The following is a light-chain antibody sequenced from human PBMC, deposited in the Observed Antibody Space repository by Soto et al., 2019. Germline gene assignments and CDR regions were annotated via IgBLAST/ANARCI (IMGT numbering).Light chain of an antibody. CDR2: DVS. J-gene: IGLJ1*01. Sequence: LTQPASVSGSPGQSITISCTGTSSDVGGYNYVSWYQQYPGKAPKLMIYDVSNRPSGVSNRFSGSKSGNTASLTISGLQAEDESDYYCSSYTGSSTYVFGTGTKVTVL. CDR1: SSDVGGYNY. V-gene: IGLV2-14*01. CDR3: SSYTGSSTYV.